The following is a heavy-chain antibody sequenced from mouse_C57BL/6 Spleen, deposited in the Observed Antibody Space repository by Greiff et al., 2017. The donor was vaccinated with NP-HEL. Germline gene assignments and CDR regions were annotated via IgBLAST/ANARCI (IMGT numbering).Heavy chain of an antibody. Sequence: QVQLQQSGAELARPGASVKMSCKASGYTFTSYTMHWVKQRPGQGLEWIGYINPSSGYTKSNQKFKAKATLTADKSSSTAYMQLSSLTSEDSAVYYCARWKDDWFAYWGQGTLVTVSA. CDR1: GYTFTSYT. D-gene: IGHD2-3*01. J-gene: IGHJ3*01. CDR3: ARWKDDWFAY. CDR2: INPSSGYT. V-gene: IGHV1-4*01.